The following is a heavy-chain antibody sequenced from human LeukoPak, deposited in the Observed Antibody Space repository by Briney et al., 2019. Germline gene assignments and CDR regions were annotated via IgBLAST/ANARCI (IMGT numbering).Heavy chain of an antibody. V-gene: IGHV3-48*03. D-gene: IGHD3-10*02. J-gene: IGHJ6*04. CDR3: AELGITMIGGV. CDR2: ISSGGSAI. CDR1: GFTFSSYE. Sequence: GGSLRLSCAASGFTFSSYEMNWVRQAPGKGLEWVAYISSGGSAIYYADSVKGRFTISRDNAKNSLYLQMNSLRAEDTAVYYCAELGITMIGGVWGKGTTVTISS.